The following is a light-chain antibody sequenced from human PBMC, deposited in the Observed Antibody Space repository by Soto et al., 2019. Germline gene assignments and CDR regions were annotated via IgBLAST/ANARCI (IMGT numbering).Light chain of an antibody. CDR1: QSISRW. Sequence: DIQMTQSPSTQSASVGDRVTMTCRASQSISRWLAWYQEKPGKAPKVLIWDASSLQTGVPSRFSGSGSGTDFILTISSLQPEDFATYYCQPSYYTGTFGQGTKVDIK. CDR2: DAS. J-gene: IGKJ1*01. V-gene: IGKV1-5*01. CDR3: QPSYYTGT.